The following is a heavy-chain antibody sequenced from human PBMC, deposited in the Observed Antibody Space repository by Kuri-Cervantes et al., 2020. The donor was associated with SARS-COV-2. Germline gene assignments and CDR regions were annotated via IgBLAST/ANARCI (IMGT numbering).Heavy chain of an antibody. D-gene: IGHD6-19*01. V-gene: IGHV1-46*01. J-gene: IGHJ4*02. CDR1: GYTFTSYY. Sequence: ASVKVSCKASGYTFTSYYMHWVRQAPGQGLEWMGIINPSGGSTSYAQKFQGRVTMTRDTSTSTVCMELSSLRSEDTAVYYCAREWGQGYGSGWSNSDYWGQGTLVTVSS. CDR3: AREWGQGYGSGWSNSDY. CDR2: INPSGGST.